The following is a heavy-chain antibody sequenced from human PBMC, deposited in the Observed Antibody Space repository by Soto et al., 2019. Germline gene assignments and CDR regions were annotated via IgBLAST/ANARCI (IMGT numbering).Heavy chain of an antibody. CDR2: IKQDGSEK. CDR1: GFTFSSYW. CDR3: ARDRLMITFGGVKVRWFDP. Sequence: GGSLRLSCAASGFTFSSYWMSWVRQAPGKGLEWVANIKQDGSEKYYVDSVKGRFTISRDNAKNSLYLQMNSLRAEDTAVYYCARDRLMITFGGVKVRWFDPWGQGTLVTVSS. J-gene: IGHJ5*02. V-gene: IGHV3-7*01. D-gene: IGHD3-16*01.